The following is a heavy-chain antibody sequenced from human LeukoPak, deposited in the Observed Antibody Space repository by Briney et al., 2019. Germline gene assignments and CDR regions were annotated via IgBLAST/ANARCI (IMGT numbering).Heavy chain of an antibody. CDR1: GFTLSSHR. Sequence: GGSLRLTCAASGFTLSSHRMSWVRQTPGKGLEWVAHIKEDGSEKYYVDSVKGRFTISRDNAKDSLYLQVNSLRSEDTAVYYCARDEVTYWGQGILVTVSS. CDR3: ARDEVTY. J-gene: IGHJ4*02. V-gene: IGHV3-7*01. CDR2: IKEDGSEK.